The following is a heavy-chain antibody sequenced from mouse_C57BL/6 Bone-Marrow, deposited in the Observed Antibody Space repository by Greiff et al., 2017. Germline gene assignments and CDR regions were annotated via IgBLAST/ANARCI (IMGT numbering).Heavy chain of an antibody. D-gene: IGHD1-1*01. CDR2: ISYDGSN. CDR1: GYSITSGYY. CDR3: ARKGYYGSSYYFDY. V-gene: IGHV3-6*01. J-gene: IGHJ2*01. Sequence: ESGPGLVKPSQSLSLTCSVTGYSITSGYYWNWIRQFPGNKLEWMGYISYDGSNNYNPSLKNRISITRDTSKNQFFLKLNSVTTEDTATYDCARKGYYGSSYYFDYGGQGTTLTVSS.